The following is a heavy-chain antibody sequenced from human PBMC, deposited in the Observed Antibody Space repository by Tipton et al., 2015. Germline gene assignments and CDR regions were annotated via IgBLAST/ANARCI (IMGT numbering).Heavy chain of an antibody. J-gene: IGHJ6*02. V-gene: IGHV4-61*01. CDR2: ISFSDTT. Sequence: TLSLTCTVSGGSVSSGSYYWSWIRQPPGKGLEWIGYISFSDTTHYNPSLRSRITISLNTSKNQFSLKMSSVTAADTAVYYCARDLEHGMDVWGQGTTATVSS. CDR3: ARDLEHGMDV. CDR1: GGSVSSGSYY. D-gene: IGHD2-21*01.